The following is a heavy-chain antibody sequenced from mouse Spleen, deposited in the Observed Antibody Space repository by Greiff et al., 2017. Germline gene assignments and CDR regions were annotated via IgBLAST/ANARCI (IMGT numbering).Heavy chain of an antibody. D-gene: IGHD1-1*01. Sequence: QVQLQQPGAELVKPGASVKLSCKASGYTFTSYWMQWVKQRPGQGLEWIGEIDPSDSYTNYNQKFKGKATLTVDTSSSTAYMQLSSLTSEDSAVYYCARSDVLLRGYWGQGTTLTVSS. J-gene: IGHJ2*01. V-gene: IGHV1-50*01. CDR2: IDPSDSYT. CDR1: GYTFTSYW. CDR3: ARSDVLLRGY.